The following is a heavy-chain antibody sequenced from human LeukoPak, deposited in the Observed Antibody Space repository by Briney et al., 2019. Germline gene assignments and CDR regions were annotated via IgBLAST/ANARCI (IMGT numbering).Heavy chain of an antibody. V-gene: IGHV4-39*01. CDR1: GDSISRSGYY. J-gene: IGHJ2*01. Sequence: SETLSLTCTLSGDSISRSGYYWGWIRQPPGKGLEWIGNIYYTGSTYYNSSLKSRITISVDTSKNQFSLTLSSVTAADTAVYYCARVPYYFEISGFSFDVWGRGTLVTVSS. CDR2: IYYTGST. CDR3: ARVPYYFEISGFSFDV. D-gene: IGHD3-22*01.